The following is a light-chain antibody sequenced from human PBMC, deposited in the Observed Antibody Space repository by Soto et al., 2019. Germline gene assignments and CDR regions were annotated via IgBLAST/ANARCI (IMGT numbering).Light chain of an antibody. CDR1: SSDVGGYNY. V-gene: IGLV2-11*01. J-gene: IGLJ1*01. CDR2: DVS. Sequence: QSVLAQPRSVSGSPGQSVTISCTGTSSDVGGYNYVSWYQQHPGKAPKLMIYDVSKRPSGVPDRFSGSKSGNTASLTISGLQAEDEADYHCCSYAGSYYVFGIGTKVTVL. CDR3: CSYAGSYYV.